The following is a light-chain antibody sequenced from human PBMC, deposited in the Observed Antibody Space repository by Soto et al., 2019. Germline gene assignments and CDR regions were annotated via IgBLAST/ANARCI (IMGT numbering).Light chain of an antibody. J-gene: IGKJ5*01. V-gene: IGKV3-20*01. Sequence: ILFAQSPATLSFSPGERATLSCKASQSVSSYLAWYQQKPGQAPRLLIYDASSRATGIPDRFSGSGSGTDFTLTISGLEPEDFAVYYCQQYGSSPITFGQGTRLEIK. CDR1: QSVSSY. CDR2: DAS. CDR3: QQYGSSPIT.